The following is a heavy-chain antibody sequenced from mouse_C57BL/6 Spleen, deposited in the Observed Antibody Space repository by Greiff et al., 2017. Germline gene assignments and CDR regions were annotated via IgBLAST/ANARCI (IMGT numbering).Heavy chain of an antibody. CDR2: IDPSDSYT. CDR1: GYTFTSYW. D-gene: IGHD1-1*01. J-gene: IGHJ2*01. CDR3: ARGSYYGSSPDY. Sequence: QVQLQQPGAELVMPGASVKLSCKASGYTFTSYWMHWVKQRPGQGLEWIGEIDPSDSYTNSNQKFKGKSSLTVDKSSSTAYMQLSSLTSEDSAVYCCARGSYYGSSPDYWGQGTTLTVSS. V-gene: IGHV1-69*01.